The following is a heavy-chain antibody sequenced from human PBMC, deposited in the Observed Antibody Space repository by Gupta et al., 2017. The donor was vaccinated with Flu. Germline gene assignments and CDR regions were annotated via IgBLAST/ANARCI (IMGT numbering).Heavy chain of an antibody. J-gene: IGHJ4*02. CDR2: IKEDGSAI. V-gene: IGHV3-7*01. Sequence: WVRQAPGMVLEWVANIKEDGSAINYVDSVNGRFTVSRDNAQNSLYLQMNSLRVEDTGIYYCTRDSGYDKFDYWGQGTLVTVSS. CDR3: TRDSGYDKFDY. D-gene: IGHD3-9*01.